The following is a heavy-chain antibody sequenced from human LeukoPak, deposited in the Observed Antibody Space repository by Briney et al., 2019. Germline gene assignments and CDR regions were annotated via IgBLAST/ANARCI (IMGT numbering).Heavy chain of an antibody. J-gene: IGHJ4*02. D-gene: IGHD5-18*01. CDR1: GFTFSNAW. CDR2: IIWNGGRT. Sequence: GGSLRLSCAASGFTFSNAWMSWVRQAPGKGLEWVSDIIWNGGRTGYADSVKGRFTISRDNAKNSLYLQMNNLRPEDTALYYCAKASGYSFGHFDYWGQGTLVTVSS. CDR3: AKASGYSFGHFDY. V-gene: IGHV3-9*01.